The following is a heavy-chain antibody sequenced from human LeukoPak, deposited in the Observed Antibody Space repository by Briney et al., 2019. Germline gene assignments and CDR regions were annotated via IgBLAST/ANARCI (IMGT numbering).Heavy chain of an antibody. CDR2: INHSGST. V-gene: IGHV4-39*07. D-gene: IGHD5-18*01. CDR1: GGSISSSSYY. Sequence: PSETLSLTCTVSGGSISSSSYYWSWIRQPPGKGLEWIGEINHSGSTNYNPSLKSRVTISVDTSKNQFSLKLSSVTAADTAVYYCARAKIQLWSYYYYGMDVWGQGTTVTVSS. J-gene: IGHJ6*02. CDR3: ARAKIQLWSYYYYGMDV.